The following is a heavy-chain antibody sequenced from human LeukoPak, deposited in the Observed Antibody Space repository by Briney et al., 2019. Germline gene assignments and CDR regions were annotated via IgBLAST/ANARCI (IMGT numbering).Heavy chain of an antibody. CDR1: GGSISSYY. J-gene: IGHJ4*02. Sequence: SETLSLTCTVSGGSISSYYWSWIRQPPGKGLEWIGYISYSGSTNYNPSLKSRVTISVDTSKNQFSPKLNSVTAADTAVYYCARDLGALAGNRNVWGQGTLVTVSS. V-gene: IGHV4-59*01. CDR2: ISYSGST. CDR3: ARDLGALAGNRNV. D-gene: IGHD6-19*01.